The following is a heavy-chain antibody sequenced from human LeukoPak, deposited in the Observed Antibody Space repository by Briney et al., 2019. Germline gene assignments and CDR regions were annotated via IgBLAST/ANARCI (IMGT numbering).Heavy chain of an antibody. Sequence: PSQTLSLTCTVSAGSISSGHYYWSWIRQPPGKGLEWIGYIYYSGSTYHNPSLKSRVTISVDTSRNQFSLKLSSVTATDTAVYYCARLPYCGSTNCLDXWGKGTTVTVSS. V-gene: IGHV4-30-4*08. CDR3: ARLPYCGSTNCLDX. J-gene: IGHJ6*04. CDR2: IYYSGST. D-gene: IGHD2-2*01. CDR1: AGSISSGHYY.